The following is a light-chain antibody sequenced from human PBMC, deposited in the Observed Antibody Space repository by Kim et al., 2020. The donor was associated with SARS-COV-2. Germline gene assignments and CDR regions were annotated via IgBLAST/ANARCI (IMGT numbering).Light chain of an antibody. V-gene: IGKV3-20*01. CDR1: QSVSSSY. CDR2: GAS. J-gene: IGKJ4*01. CDR3: QQYGSSPLT. Sequence: EIVLTPSPGTLSLSPGERATLSCRASQSVSSSYLAWYQQKPGQAPRLLIYGASSRATGIPDRFSGSGSGTDFTLTISRLEPEDFAVYYCQQYGSSPLTFGGGTKVHIK.